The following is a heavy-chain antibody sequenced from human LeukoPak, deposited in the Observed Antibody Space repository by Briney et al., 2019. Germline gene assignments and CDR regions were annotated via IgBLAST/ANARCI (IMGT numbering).Heavy chain of an antibody. Sequence: GGSLRLSCAASGSTFSSYSMNWVRQAPGKGLEWVSSISSSSSYIYYADSVKGRFTISRDNAKNSLYLQMNSLRAEDTAVYYCAREDVIGGFDYWGQGTLVTVSS. D-gene: IGHD3-16*02. J-gene: IGHJ4*02. CDR2: ISSSSSYI. V-gene: IGHV3-21*01. CDR3: AREDVIGGFDY. CDR1: GSTFSSYS.